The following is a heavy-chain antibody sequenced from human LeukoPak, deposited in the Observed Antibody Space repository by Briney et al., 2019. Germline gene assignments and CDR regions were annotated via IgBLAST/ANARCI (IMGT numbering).Heavy chain of an antibody. D-gene: IGHD5-18*01. CDR3: ARFLSGIQLWAGAAFDI. CDR2: IYTSGST. V-gene: IGHV4-61*02. Sequence: SETLSLTCTVSGGSISSGSYYWSWIRQPAGKGLEWIGRIYTSGSTNYNPSLKSRVTISVDTSKNQFSLKLSSVTAADTAVYYCARFLSGIQLWAGAAFDIWGQGTMVTVSS. CDR1: GGSISSGSYY. J-gene: IGHJ3*02.